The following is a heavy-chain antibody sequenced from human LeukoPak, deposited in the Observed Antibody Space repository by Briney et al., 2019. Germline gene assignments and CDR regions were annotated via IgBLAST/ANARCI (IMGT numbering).Heavy chain of an antibody. J-gene: IGHJ4*02. CDR2: IKQDGSEK. D-gene: IGHD2-21*02. V-gene: IGHV3-7*02. CDR3: ARNRDWAFDY. CDR1: GFTFSSYW. Sequence: GGSLRLSCAASGFTFSSYWMSWVRQAPGKGPEWVANIKQDGSEKYYVDSVKGRFTFSRDNAKNSLYLQMNSLRVEDTAAYYCARNRDWAFDYWGQGSLVTVSS.